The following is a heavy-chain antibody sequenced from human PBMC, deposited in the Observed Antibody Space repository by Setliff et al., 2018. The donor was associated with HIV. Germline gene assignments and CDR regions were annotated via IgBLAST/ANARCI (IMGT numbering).Heavy chain of an antibody. CDR3: AKTVALLRAARLDLDY. J-gene: IGHJ4*02. Sequence: GGSLRLSCAASGFTFRNYAMTWVRQAPGKGLEWVSTISPSSGGTNYADSVKGRFTISRDNSKNILYLQMNSLRVEDSAVYYCAKTVALLRAARLDLDYWGQGTLVTVSS. CDR1: GFTFRNYA. D-gene: IGHD6-6*01. CDR2: ISPSSGGT. V-gene: IGHV3-23*01.